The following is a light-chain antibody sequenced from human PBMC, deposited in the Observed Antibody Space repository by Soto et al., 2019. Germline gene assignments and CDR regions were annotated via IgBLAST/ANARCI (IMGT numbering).Light chain of an antibody. CDR2: GAS. CDR3: QLSPYHPIP. Sequence: SPASLSAPPEDTVTITCRASQDIGSVLAWYQQKPGTAPKVLISGASNLHGGVPSRFSGSGSRTDFTLTISHLQAEDVTPYCCQLSPYHPIPFAQGTRP. CDR1: QDIGSV. V-gene: IGKV1-8*01. J-gene: IGKJ5*01.